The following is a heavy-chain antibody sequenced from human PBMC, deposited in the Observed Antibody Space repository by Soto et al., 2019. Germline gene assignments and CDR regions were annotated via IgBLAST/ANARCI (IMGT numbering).Heavy chain of an antibody. CDR1: GGSFSGYY. D-gene: IGHD3-3*01. CDR3: ARGHRGGITIFGVSHNWFDP. J-gene: IGHJ5*02. CDR2: INHSGST. V-gene: IGHV4-34*01. Sequence: SETLSLTCAVYGGSFSGYYWSWIRQPPGKGLEWIGEINHSGSTNYNPSLKSRVTISVDTSKNQFSLKLSSVTAADTAVYYCARGHRGGITIFGVSHNWFDPWGQGTLVTVSS.